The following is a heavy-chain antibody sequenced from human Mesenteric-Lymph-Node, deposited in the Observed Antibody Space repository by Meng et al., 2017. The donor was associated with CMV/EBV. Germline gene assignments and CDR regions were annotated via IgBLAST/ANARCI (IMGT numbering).Heavy chain of an antibody. J-gene: IGHJ6*02. V-gene: IGHV3-33*06. D-gene: IGHD1-26*01. CDR2: IWYDGINE. Sequence: GGSLRLSCAASGFTFSNYAMHWVRQAPGKGLEWVTVIWYDGINEYYADSVKRRFTISSDNSKNTLYLQMNSLRVEDTAVYYCAKERVVGANGYYYGMDVWGQGTTVTVSS. CDR3: AKERVVGANGYYYGMDV. CDR1: GFTFSNYA.